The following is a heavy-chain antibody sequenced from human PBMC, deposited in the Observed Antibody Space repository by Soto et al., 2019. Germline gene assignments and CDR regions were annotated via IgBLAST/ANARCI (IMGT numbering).Heavy chain of an antibody. CDR1: LFTFSAYN. CDR3: ARDPCSIGVCYTRYIDT. Sequence: GGSLRLSCVASLFTFSAYNMNWFRQAPGKGLEWVSYISSTSSTIYYADSVKGRFTVSRDNAKNSLFLQMNSLRDEDTAVYYCARDPCSIGVCYTRYIDTWGQGTLVTVSS. CDR2: ISSTSSTI. D-gene: IGHD2-8*01. V-gene: IGHV3-48*02. J-gene: IGHJ5*02.